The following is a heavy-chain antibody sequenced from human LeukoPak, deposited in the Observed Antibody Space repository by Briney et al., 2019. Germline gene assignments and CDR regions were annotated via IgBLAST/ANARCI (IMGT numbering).Heavy chain of an antibody. J-gene: IGHJ6*03. V-gene: IGHV3-48*04. Sequence: GGSLRLSCAASGFTFSNYWMTWVRQAPGKGLEWVSYISSSGNTIYYADSVRGRFTISRDNAKNSLYLQMNSLRAEDSAVYYCARALWGYNLIDYYYYYMDVWGKGTTVTVSS. CDR3: ARALWGYNLIDYYYYYMDV. CDR2: ISSSGNTI. D-gene: IGHD3-16*01. CDR1: GFTFSNYW.